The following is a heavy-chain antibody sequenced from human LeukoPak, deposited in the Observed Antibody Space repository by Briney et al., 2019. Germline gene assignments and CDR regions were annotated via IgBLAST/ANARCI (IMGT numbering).Heavy chain of an antibody. D-gene: IGHD3-3*01. CDR1: GFTFSSYG. CDR2: IRYDGSNK. CDR3: AKVAYYDFWSGSGEGYNWFDP. Sequence: PRGSLRLSCAASGFTFSSYGMHWVRQAPGKGLEWVAFIRYDGSNKYYADSVKGRFTISRDNSKNTLYLQMNSLRAEDTAVYYCAKVAYYDFWSGSGEGYNWFDPWGQGTLVAVSS. J-gene: IGHJ5*02. V-gene: IGHV3-30*02.